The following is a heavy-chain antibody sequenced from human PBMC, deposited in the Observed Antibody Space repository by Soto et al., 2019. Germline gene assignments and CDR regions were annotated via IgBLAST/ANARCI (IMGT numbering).Heavy chain of an antibody. CDR2: IIPIFGTA. D-gene: IGHD3-9*01. CDR1: GGTFSSYA. J-gene: IGHJ4*02. Sequence: QVQLVQSGAEVKKPGSSVKVSCKASGGTFSSYAISWVRQAPGQGLEWMGGIIPIFGTANYAQKFQGRVTITADESTSTAYMELSSLRSEDTAVYYCARDNYDILPGYLWYYFDYWGQGTLVTVSS. V-gene: IGHV1-69*01. CDR3: ARDNYDILPGYLWYYFDY.